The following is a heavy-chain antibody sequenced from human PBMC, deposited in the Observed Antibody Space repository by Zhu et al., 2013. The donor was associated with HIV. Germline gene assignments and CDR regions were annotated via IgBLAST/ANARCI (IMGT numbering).Heavy chain of an antibody. Sequence: QVQLQQWGAGLLKPSETLSLTCAVYGGSFSGYYWSWIRQPPGKGLEWIGEINHSGSTNYNPSLKSRVTISVDTSKNQFSLKLSSVTAADTAVYYCARGRRRAQVSRSPRVNWFDPWGQGTLVTVSS. J-gene: IGHJ5*02. CDR2: INHSGST. CDR1: GGSFSGYY. D-gene: IGHD3-10*01. V-gene: IGHV4-34*01. CDR3: ARGRRRAQVSRSPRVNWFDP.